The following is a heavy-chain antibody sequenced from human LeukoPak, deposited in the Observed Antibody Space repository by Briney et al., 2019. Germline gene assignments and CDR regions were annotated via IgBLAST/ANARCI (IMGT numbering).Heavy chain of an antibody. CDR3: ARGRVYYDFWSGYYTGGWFDP. Sequence: SETLSLTCAVYGGSFSGYYWSWIRQPPGKGLEWIGEINHSGSTNYNPSLKSRVTISVDTSKNQFSLKLSSVTAADTAVYYCARGRVYYDFWSGYYTGGWFDPWGQGTLVTVSS. CDR1: GGSFSGYY. CDR2: INHSGST. D-gene: IGHD3-3*01. V-gene: IGHV4-34*01. J-gene: IGHJ5*02.